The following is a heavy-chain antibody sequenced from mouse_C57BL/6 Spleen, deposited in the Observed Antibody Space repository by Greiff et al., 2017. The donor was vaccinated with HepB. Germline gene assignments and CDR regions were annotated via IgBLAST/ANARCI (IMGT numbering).Heavy chain of an antibody. V-gene: IGHV5-4*01. Sequence: EVQLVESGGGLVKPGGSLKLSCAASGFTFSSYAMSWVRQTPEKRLEWVATISDGGSYTYYPDNVKGRFTISRDNAKNNLYLQMSHLKSEDTAMYYCARDGDWDAFDYWGQGTTLTVSS. CDR2: ISDGGSYT. J-gene: IGHJ2*01. D-gene: IGHD4-1*01. CDR1: GFTFSSYA. CDR3: ARDGDWDAFDY.